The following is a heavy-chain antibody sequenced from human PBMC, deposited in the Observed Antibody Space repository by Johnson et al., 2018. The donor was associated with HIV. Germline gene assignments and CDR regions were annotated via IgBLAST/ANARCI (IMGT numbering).Heavy chain of an antibody. V-gene: IGHV3-49*03. Sequence: VQLVESGGDLVQQGRSLRLSCTASGFTFGDYAMSWFRQAPGKGLEWVGFIRSEAYGGTTDYAASVKGRVTISRDDSESIAYLEMNSLKTEDTAVYYCTRAYRLSGGDDAFDIWGQGTMVTVSS. D-gene: IGHD3-10*02. CDR3: TRAYRLSGGDDAFDI. CDR1: GFTFGDYA. CDR2: IRSEAYGGTT. J-gene: IGHJ3*02.